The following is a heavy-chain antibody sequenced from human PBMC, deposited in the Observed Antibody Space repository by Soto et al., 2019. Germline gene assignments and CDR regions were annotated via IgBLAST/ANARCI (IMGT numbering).Heavy chain of an antibody. V-gene: IGHV2-5*02. Sequence: QITLKESGPTVVNPTETLTLTCTFSGFSLTTSGVGVGWVRQSPGKAPEWLALIYWDDDKRYSTSLKSRLTITKDTSKNQVVLTMANVDPADTATYYCAHRVLRTVFGLVTTTAIHFDFWGQGTPVVVSS. CDR1: GFSLTTSGVG. J-gene: IGHJ4*02. CDR2: IYWDDDK. D-gene: IGHD3-3*01. CDR3: AHRVLRTVFGLVTTTAIHFDF.